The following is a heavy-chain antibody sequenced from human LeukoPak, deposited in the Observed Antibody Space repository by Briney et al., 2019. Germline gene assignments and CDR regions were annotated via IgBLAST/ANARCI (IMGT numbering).Heavy chain of an antibody. V-gene: IGHV4-4*02. CDR3: ARGVMVVPAALAGWFDP. CDR1: GGSISSSNW. J-gene: IGHJ5*02. D-gene: IGHD2-2*01. Sequence: SETLSLTCAVSGGSISSSNWWSWVRQPPGKGLEWIGEIYHSGSTNYNPSHKSRVTISVDKSKNQFSLKLSSVTAADTAVYYCARGVMVVPAALAGWFDPWGQGTLVTVSS. CDR2: IYHSGST.